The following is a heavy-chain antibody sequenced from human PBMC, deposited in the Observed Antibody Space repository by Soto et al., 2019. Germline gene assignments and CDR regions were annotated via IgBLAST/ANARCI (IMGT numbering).Heavy chain of an antibody. D-gene: IGHD3-22*01. J-gene: IGHJ4*02. CDR1: GFTFSSYA. V-gene: IGHV3-64D*06. Sequence: GGSLRLSCSAPGFTFSSYAIHWVRQAPGKGLEYVSTISPNGGSTYYADSVKGRFAISRDNSKNTLYLQMSSLRAEDTAVYYCVKGEYYYDSGAYYPFDYWGQGTLVTVSS. CDR2: ISPNGGST. CDR3: VKGEYYYDSGAYYPFDY.